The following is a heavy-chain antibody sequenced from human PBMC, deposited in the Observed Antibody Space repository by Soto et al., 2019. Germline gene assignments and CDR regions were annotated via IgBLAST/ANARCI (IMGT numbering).Heavy chain of an antibody. CDR3: ARIADCSTTSCSFPSMFHVRGYYYYGLDV. V-gene: IGHV1-18*04. J-gene: IGHJ6*02. Sequence: ASVKVSCKASAYTFTSYGITWVRQAPGQGLEWVGWISAYNGNSNYAQKYEGRVTMTTDTSTSTAYMELSSLRSDDTAVYYCARIADCSTTSCSFPSMFHVRGYYYYGLDVWGQGTTVTVAS. D-gene: IGHD2-2*01. CDR1: AYTFTSYG. CDR2: ISAYNGNS.